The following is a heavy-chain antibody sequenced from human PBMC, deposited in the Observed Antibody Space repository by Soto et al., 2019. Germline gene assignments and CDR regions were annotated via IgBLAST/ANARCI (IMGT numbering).Heavy chain of an antibody. Sequence: PSETLSLTCTFSGFSISSSSHYWGWIRQPPGKGLEWIGSIYYSGSTYYNPSLKSRVTISVDTSKNQFSLKLSSVTAADTAVYYCARGQVVAAQHWGQGTLVTVSS. CDR3: ARGQVVAAQH. J-gene: IGHJ4*02. D-gene: IGHD2-15*01. V-gene: IGHV4-39*07. CDR2: IYYSGST. CDR1: GFSISSSSHY.